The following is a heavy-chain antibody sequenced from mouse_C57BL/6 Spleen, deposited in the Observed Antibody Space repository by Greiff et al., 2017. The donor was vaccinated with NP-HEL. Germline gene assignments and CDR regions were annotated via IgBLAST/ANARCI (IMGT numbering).Heavy chain of an antibody. Sequence: QVQLQQPGAELVKPGASVKLSCKASGYTFTSYWMHWVKQRPGQGLEWIGMIHPNSGSTNYNEKFKSKATLTVDKSSSTAYMQLSSLTSEDSAVYYCARDGVIITTVVEDWYFDVWGTGTTVTVSS. J-gene: IGHJ1*03. CDR3: ARDGVIITTVVEDWYFDV. CDR1: GYTFTSYW. CDR2: IHPNSGST. V-gene: IGHV1-64*01. D-gene: IGHD1-1*01.